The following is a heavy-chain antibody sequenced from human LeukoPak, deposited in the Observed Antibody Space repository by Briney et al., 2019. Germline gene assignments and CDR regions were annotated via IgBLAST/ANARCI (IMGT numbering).Heavy chain of an antibody. V-gene: IGHV3-33*06. J-gene: IGHJ4*02. CDR2: IWYDGSDK. CDR1: GFTFSNYG. Sequence: PGRSLRLSCAASGFTFSNYGMHWVRQAPGKGLEWVAVIWYDGSDKYYVDSVKGRFTISRDNSKNTLYLQMNSLRAEDTAVYYCAKDGPLRHSSDYRFDYWGQGTLVTVSS. D-gene: IGHD3-22*01. CDR3: AKDGPLRHSSDYRFDY.